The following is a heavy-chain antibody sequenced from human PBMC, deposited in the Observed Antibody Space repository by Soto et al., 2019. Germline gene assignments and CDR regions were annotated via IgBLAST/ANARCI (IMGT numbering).Heavy chain of an antibody. CDR2: IYYSGST. V-gene: IGHV4-39*01. Sequence: SETLSLTCTVSGGSISSSSYYWGWIRQPPGKGLEWIGSIYYSGSTYYNPSLKSRVTISVDTSKNQFSLELSAVTAADTAVYYCARLRSNYYYYGMDVWGQGTTVTVSS. CDR1: GGSISSSSYY. D-gene: IGHD3-3*01. CDR3: ARLRSNYYYYGMDV. J-gene: IGHJ6*02.